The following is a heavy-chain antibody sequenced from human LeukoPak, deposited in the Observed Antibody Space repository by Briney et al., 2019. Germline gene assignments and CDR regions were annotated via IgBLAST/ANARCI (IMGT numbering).Heavy chain of an antibody. CDR3: ARTTVTTFYYFDY. Sequence: PGGPLRLSCAASGFTFSSYWMSWVRQAPGKGLEWVANIKEDGSEKYYVDSVKGRFTISRDNAKNSLYLQMNSLRAEDTAVYYCARTTVTTFYYFDYWGQGTLVTVSS. D-gene: IGHD4-17*01. CDR2: IKEDGSEK. J-gene: IGHJ4*02. CDR1: GFTFSSYW. V-gene: IGHV3-7*01.